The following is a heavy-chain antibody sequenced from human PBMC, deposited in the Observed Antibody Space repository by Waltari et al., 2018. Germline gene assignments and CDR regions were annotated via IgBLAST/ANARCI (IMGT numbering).Heavy chain of an antibody. CDR1: GFTFDDYA. V-gene: IGHV3-9*01. CDR2: INWNSDDI. J-gene: IGHJ3*01. D-gene: IGHD5-18*01. Sequence: EAQLVESGGGLAQPGRSLRLACAASGFTFDDYAIPWVRQAPGKGLEWVSGINWNSDDIGYADSVKGRFTISRDNAKNSLYLQMHSLRPEDTALYYCAKARGFNYGTNGFDVWGQGTVVTVSS. CDR3: AKARGFNYGTNGFDV.